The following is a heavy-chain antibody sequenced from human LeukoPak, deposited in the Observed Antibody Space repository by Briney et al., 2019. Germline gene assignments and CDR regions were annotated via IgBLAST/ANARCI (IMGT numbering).Heavy chain of an antibody. J-gene: IGHJ4*02. CDR2: IYWDDDK. Sequence: TLSLTCTVSGGSISSYYWSWIRQPPGKGLEWLALIYWDDDKRYSPSLKSRLTITKDTSKNQVVLTMTNMDPVDTATYYCAHRPSSGWLAYWGQGTLVTVSS. D-gene: IGHD6-19*01. CDR1: GGSISSYYW. CDR3: AHRPSSGWLAY. V-gene: IGHV2-5*08.